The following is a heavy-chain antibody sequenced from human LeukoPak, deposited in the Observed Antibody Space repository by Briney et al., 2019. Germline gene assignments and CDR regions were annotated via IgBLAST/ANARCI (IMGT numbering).Heavy chain of an antibody. J-gene: IGHJ4*02. V-gene: IGHV1-46*01. CDR1: GYTFTTHK. Sequence: GASVKVSCKASGYTFTTHKMHWVRQAPGQGLEWMGILNPSGSGTRNAQKFQGRVTMTRDTSTSTVYMELSSLRSEDTAVYYCAKDGGTYSADYWGQGTLVTVSS. D-gene: IGHD1-26*01. CDR2: LNPSGSGT. CDR3: AKDGGTYSADY.